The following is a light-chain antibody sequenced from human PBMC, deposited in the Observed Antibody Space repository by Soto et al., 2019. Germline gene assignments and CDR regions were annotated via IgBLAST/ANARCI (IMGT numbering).Light chain of an antibody. CDR1: QTIDSW. Sequence: DITITHSPPTMSASVEDRVTITCRASQTIDSWLAWYQQRPGKPPNLLIYKASTLASGVPSRFSGSGSGTEFTLTINSLQPDDFATYYCQQYHIYSGTFGQGTKVDIK. V-gene: IGKV1-5*03. J-gene: IGKJ1*01. CDR2: KAS. CDR3: QQYHIYSGT.